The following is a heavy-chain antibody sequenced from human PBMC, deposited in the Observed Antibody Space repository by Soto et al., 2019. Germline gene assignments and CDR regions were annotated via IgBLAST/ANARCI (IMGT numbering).Heavy chain of an antibody. J-gene: IGHJ4*02. V-gene: IGHV3-23*01. Sequence: EVQLLESGGGLVQPGGSLRLSCAASGFTFSSYAMSWVRQAAGNGLEWVSAISSSGDSTYYTDSVKGRFTISRDNSKSTLCLQMNSLRAEDTAVYYCAKRYYYDNSGLWDSWGQGTLVTVSS. D-gene: IGHD3-22*01. CDR1: GFTFSSYA. CDR3: AKRYYYDNSGLWDS. CDR2: ISSSGDST.